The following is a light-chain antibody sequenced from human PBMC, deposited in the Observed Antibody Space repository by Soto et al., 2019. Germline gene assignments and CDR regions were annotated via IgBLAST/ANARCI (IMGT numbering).Light chain of an antibody. Sequence: DIQMTQSPSSLSASVGDTVTLTCRASHEITDFLAWYQLRPGKSPKLLIYGASILQSGVPSRFSGSGSGTDFTLTISSLQPEDVATYYRQNYDKESPATFGQGTKLDIK. CDR2: GAS. CDR3: QNYDKESPAT. V-gene: IGKV1-27*01. CDR1: HEITDF. J-gene: IGKJ1*01.